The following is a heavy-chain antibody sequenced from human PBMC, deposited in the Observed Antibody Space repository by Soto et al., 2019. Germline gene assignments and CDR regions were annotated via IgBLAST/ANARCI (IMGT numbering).Heavy chain of an antibody. CDR1: GFTFSSYC. CDR2: ISYDGSNK. V-gene: IGHV3-30*18. Sequence: GGSLRLSCGASGFTFSSYCRHWVRQAPGKGLEWVAVISYDGSNKYYADSVKGRFTISRDNSKNTLYLQMNSLRAEDTAVYYCAKDYGMDVWGQGTTVTVSS. J-gene: IGHJ6*02. CDR3: AKDYGMDV.